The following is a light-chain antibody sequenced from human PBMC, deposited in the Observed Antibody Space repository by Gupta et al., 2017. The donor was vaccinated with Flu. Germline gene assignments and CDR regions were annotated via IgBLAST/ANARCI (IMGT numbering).Light chain of an antibody. CDR3: QHRDSPPYT. CDR2: ATS. CDR1: QKSNSN. J-gene: IGKJ2*01. V-gene: IGKV1-39*01. Sequence: PASLSATVGDRVTITCRASQKSNSNINWYKGEPGKAPRLLIYATSKVPSGVPSRFSGSGSGTDFILTISSLQPEDFATYFCQHRDSPPYTFGQGTKV.